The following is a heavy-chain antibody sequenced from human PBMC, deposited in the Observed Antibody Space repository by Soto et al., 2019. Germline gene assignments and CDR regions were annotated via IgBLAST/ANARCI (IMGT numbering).Heavy chain of an antibody. D-gene: IGHD2-15*01. CDR1: GGTFSSYA. CDR2: IIPIFGTA. V-gene: IGHV1-69*06. CDR3: AKDPGVGPGFYYFDY. Sequence: GASVKVSCKASGGTFSSYAISWVRQAPGQGLEWMGGIIPIFGTANYAQKFQGRVTITADKSTSTAYMELSSLRSEDTAVYYCAKDPGVGPGFYYFDYWGQGTLVTVSS. J-gene: IGHJ4*02.